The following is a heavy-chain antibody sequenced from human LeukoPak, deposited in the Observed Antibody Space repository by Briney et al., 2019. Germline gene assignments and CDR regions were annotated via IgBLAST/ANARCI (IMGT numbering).Heavy chain of an antibody. CDR3: AKGGEQVTWNFQN. CDR2: MSSSDDGT. CDR1: GFTFSDHY. V-gene: IGHV3-23*01. Sequence: QPGGSLRLSCAASGFTFSDHYMDWVRQAPGKGLEWVSAMSSSDDGTYYADSVRGRFTISRDNSKNTLYLQMNSLRAEDTAVYYCAKGGEQVTWNFQNWGQGTLVTVSS. J-gene: IGHJ1*01. D-gene: IGHD1/OR15-1a*01.